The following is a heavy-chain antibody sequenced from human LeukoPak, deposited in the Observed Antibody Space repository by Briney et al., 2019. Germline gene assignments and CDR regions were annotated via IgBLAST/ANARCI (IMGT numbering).Heavy chain of an antibody. CDR1: GGSFSGYY. CDR2: INHSGST. J-gene: IGHJ4*02. V-gene: IGHV4-34*01. Sequence: PSETLSLTCAVYGGSFSGYYWSWIRQPPGKGPEWIGEINHSGSTNYNPSLKSRVTISVDTSKNQFSLKLSSVTAADTAVYYCARGQRRPVLFSRGDYGTGYWGQGTLVTVSS. D-gene: IGHD4-17*01. CDR3: ARGQRRPVLFSRGDYGTGY.